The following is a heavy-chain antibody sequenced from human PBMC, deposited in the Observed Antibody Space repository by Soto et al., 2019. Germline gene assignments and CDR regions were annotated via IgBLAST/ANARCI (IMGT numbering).Heavy chain of an antibody. J-gene: IGHJ5*02. CDR3: ARDNSAGAGENWFDP. CDR2: TWYDESIK. CDR1: GFTFSDYG. Sequence: PVGSLRLSCAASGFTFSDYGMHWVRQAPGKGLEWVAPTWYDESIKVYADSVKGRFTISRDNSKNTLYLQMNNLRPEDTAVYFCARDNSAGAGENWFDPWGQGTLVTVSS. V-gene: IGHV3-33*01. D-gene: IGHD1-26*01.